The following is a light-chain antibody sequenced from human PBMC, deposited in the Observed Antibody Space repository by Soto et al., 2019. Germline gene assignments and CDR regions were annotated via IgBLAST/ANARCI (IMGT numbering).Light chain of an antibody. J-gene: IGLJ1*01. CDR2: GDS. CDR1: SSNIGAGYH. V-gene: IGLV1-40*01. CDR3: QSSDSRLSGSDV. Sequence: QSVLTQPPSVSGAPGQRVTISCTGSSSNIGAGYHVHWYQQLPGAAPKLLIFGDSNRPSGVPDRFSGSKSGTSASLALTGLQADDEADYYCQSSDSRLSGSDVFGTGTKVTVL.